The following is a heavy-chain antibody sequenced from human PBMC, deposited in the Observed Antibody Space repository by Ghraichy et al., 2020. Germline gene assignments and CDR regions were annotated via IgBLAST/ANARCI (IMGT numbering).Heavy chain of an antibody. CDR3: ARDSCSGGSCYYFDY. D-gene: IGHD2-15*01. J-gene: IGHJ4*02. CDR2: ISSSSYI. V-gene: IGHV3-21*01. CDR1: GFTFSSYS. Sequence: GGSLRLSCAASGFTFSSYSMNWVRQAPGKGLEWVSSISSSSYIYYADSVKGRFTISRDNAKNSLYLQMNSLRAEDTAVYYCARDSCSGGSCYYFDYWGQGTLVTVSS.